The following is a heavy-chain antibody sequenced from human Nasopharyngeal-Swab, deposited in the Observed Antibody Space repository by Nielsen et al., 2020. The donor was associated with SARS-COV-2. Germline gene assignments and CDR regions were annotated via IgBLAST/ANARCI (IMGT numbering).Heavy chain of an antibody. Sequence: GSSLRLSCAASGFTFSSYAMHGVLQAPGKGLEWVAVISYDGSNKYYADSVKGRFTISRDNSKNTLYLQMNSLRAEDTAVYYCARVLGDYGDSWGQGTLVTVSS. CDR2: ISYDGSNK. V-gene: IGHV3-30-3*01. J-gene: IGHJ4*02. CDR3: ARVLGDYGDS. D-gene: IGHD1-26*01. CDR1: GFTFSSYA.